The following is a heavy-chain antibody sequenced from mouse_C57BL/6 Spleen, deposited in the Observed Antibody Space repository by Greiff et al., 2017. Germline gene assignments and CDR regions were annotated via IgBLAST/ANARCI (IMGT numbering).Heavy chain of an antibody. J-gene: IGHJ3*01. V-gene: IGHV3-6*01. CDR2: ISYDGSN. CDR3: AREEGYYYGSSYVPWFAY. D-gene: IGHD1-1*01. CDR1: GYSITSGYY. Sequence: DVKLQESGPGLVQPSQSLSLTCSVTGYSITSGYYWNWIRQFPGNKLEWMGYISYDGSNNYNPSLKNRISITRDTSKNQFFLKLNSVTTEDTATYYCAREEGYYYGSSYVPWFAYWGQGTLVTVSA.